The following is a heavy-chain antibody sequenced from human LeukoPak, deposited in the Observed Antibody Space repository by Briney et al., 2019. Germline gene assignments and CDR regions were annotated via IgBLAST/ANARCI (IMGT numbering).Heavy chain of an antibody. CDR1: GFTFSSYW. J-gene: IGHJ4*02. Sequence: GGSLRLSCAASGFTFSSYWVSWVRQAPGKGLEWVANIKQDGSEKYYVDSVKGRFTISRDNAKNSLYLQMNSLRAEDTAVYYCARRMATTRTFDYWGQGTLVTVSS. D-gene: IGHD5-12*01. V-gene: IGHV3-7*01. CDR3: ARRMATTRTFDY. CDR2: IKQDGSEK.